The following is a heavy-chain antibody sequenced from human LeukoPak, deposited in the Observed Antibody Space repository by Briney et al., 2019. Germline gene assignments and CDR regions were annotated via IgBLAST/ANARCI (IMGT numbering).Heavy chain of an antibody. D-gene: IGHD3-22*01. CDR3: AREGVNYYDSSGYYAVS. V-gene: IGHV3-30*14. J-gene: IGHJ5*02. CDR1: GFTFSSYA. CDR2: ISYDGSNK. Sequence: GRSLRLSCAASGFTFSSYAMHWVRQAPGKGLEWVAVISYDGSNKYYADSVRGRFTISRDSSQNTVYLQMNSLRAEDTAVYYCAREGVNYYDSSGYYAVSWGQGTLVTVSS.